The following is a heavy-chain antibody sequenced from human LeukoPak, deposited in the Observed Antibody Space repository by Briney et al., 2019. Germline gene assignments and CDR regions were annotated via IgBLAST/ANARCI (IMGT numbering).Heavy chain of an antibody. D-gene: IGHD1-26*01. CDR2: INPNNGGT. CDR1: GYTFTGYY. J-gene: IGHJ4*02. V-gene: IGHV1-2*06. Sequence: GESLKISCKGSGYTFTGYYMHWVRQAPGQGLEWMGRINPNNGGTNYAQKFQGRVTMTGDTSISTAYMELNSLRSDDSAVYYCTRESGSYHGNDYWGQGTLVTVSS. CDR3: TRESGSYHGNDY.